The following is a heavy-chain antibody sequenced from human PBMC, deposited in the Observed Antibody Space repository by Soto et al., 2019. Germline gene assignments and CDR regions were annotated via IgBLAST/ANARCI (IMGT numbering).Heavy chain of an antibody. J-gene: IGHJ5*02. CDR1: GYTFTSYD. CDR3: AGGLLKVEQWPEAT. D-gene: IGHD6-19*01. Sequence: QVQLVQSGAEVKKPGASVKVSCKASGYTFTSYDINWVRQATGQGLEWMGWMNPNSGNTGYAQKVQGRVTMTRNTSISTAYMELSSLRSEDTAVYYCAGGLLKVEQWPEATWGQGTLVTVSS. CDR2: MNPNSGNT. V-gene: IGHV1-8*01.